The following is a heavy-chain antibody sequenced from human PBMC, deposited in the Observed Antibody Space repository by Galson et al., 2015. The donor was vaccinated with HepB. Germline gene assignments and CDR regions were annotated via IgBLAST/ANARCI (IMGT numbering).Heavy chain of an antibody. V-gene: IGHV3-30-3*01. CDR1: GFTFSSYA. CDR3: ARERDDYGDYPGGYGMDV. J-gene: IGHJ6*02. D-gene: IGHD4-17*01. Sequence: SLRLSCAASGFTFSSYAMHWVRQAPGKGLEWVAVISYDGSNKYYADSVKGRFTISRDNSKNTLYLQMNSLRAEDTAVYYCARERDDYGDYPGGYGMDVWGQGTTVTVSS. CDR2: ISYDGSNK.